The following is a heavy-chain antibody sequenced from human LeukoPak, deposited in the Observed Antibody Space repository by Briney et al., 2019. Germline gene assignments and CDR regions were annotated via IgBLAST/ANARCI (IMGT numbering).Heavy chain of an antibody. CDR1: GYTFSSCG. CDR2: ISYDGSNK. J-gene: IGHJ4*02. Sequence: GRSLRLSCAVSGYTFSSCGMHWVRQAPGQELEWVAVISYDGSNKYYADSVKDRFTISRDNSKNTLYLQMNSLRAEDTAVYYCASNWNYALDYWGQGTLVTVSS. V-gene: IGHV3-30*03. CDR3: ASNWNYALDY. D-gene: IGHD1-7*01.